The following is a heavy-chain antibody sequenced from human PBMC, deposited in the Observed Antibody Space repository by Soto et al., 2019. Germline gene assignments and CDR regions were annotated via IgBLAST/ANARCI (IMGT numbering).Heavy chain of an antibody. J-gene: IGHJ5*02. V-gene: IGHV4-31*11. CDR1: GASIDNNGYS. D-gene: IGHD6-19*01. CDR3: ARGGSGWKALNWFDP. CDR2: NNNRGDT. Sequence: QVQLQESGPGLVIPSQTLTLTCAVSGASIDNNGYSWTWIRQHPGKGLEWIGTNNNRGDTYYNPSLKSRLTISLDTSQTQFSLRLNAVTAAETARYYCARGGSGWKALNWFDPWGQGIMVTVSS.